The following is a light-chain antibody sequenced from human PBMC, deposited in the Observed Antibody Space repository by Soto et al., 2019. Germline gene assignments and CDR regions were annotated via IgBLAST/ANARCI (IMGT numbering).Light chain of an antibody. CDR3: QSYDSTLSARYV. Sequence: QSVLTQPPSVSGAPGQRVTISCTGSSSNIGAGYDVHWYQQRPGTAPKLLILGNINRPSGVPDRFSGSKSGTSASLAITGLQAEDEGDYSFQSYDSTLSARYVFGTGTKLTVL. CDR2: GNI. CDR1: SSNIGAGYD. J-gene: IGLJ1*01. V-gene: IGLV1-40*01.